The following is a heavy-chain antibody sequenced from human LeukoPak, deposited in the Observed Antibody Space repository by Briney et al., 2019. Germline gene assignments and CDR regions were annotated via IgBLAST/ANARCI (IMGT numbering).Heavy chain of an antibody. Sequence: SQTLSLTCAISGDSVSSNSVAWNWLRQSPSRGLEWLGRTYYRSKWSNDYAISVKSRITIKPDTSKSQFSLQLNSVTPEDTAVYYCARRGDLTGNPFDYWGQGTPVTVSS. CDR1: GDSVSSNSVA. D-gene: IGHD1-20*01. CDR3: ARRGDLTGNPFDY. V-gene: IGHV6-1*01. CDR2: TYYRSKWSN. J-gene: IGHJ4*02.